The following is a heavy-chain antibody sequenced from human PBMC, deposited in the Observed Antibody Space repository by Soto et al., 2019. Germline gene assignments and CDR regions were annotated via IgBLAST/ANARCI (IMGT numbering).Heavy chain of an antibody. J-gene: IGHJ6*01. CDR1: GGPFSSYA. D-gene: IGHD2-15*01. Sequence: SVKVCFKASGGPFSSYAISLVRQAPGQGLEWMGGIIPIFGTANYSQKFHGRVTITADESTSTAYMELSSLRSEDTAVYYCARPTWGYCSGGSCYSGSYYYGMDVWGQGTTVTVSS. CDR3: ARPTWGYCSGGSCYSGSYYYGMDV. CDR2: IIPIFGTA. V-gene: IGHV1-69*13.